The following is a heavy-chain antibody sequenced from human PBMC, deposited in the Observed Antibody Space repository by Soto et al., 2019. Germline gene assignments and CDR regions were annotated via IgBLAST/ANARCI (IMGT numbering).Heavy chain of an antibody. Sequence: SETLSLTCTVSGGSISSSSYYWGWIRQPPGKGLEWIGSIYYSGSTYYNPSLKSRVTISVDTSKNQFSLKLSSVTAADTAVYYCARRGSSEGLDYWGQGTLVTVSS. CDR2: IYYSGST. J-gene: IGHJ4*02. D-gene: IGHD6-6*01. CDR3: ARRGSSEGLDY. CDR1: GGSISSSSYY. V-gene: IGHV4-39*01.